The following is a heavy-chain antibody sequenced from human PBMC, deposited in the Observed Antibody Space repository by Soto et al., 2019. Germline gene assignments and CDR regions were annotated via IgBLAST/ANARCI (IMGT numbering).Heavy chain of an antibody. J-gene: IGHJ6*02. CDR1: GFTFSSYG. D-gene: IGHD3-22*01. Sequence: PGGSLRLSCAASGFTFSSYGMHWVRQAPGKGLEWVAVIWYDGSNKYYADSVKGRFTISRDNSKNTLYLQMNSLRAEDTAVYYCARDSARGRTWLYSLSSVWGQGTTVTVSS. CDR3: ARDSARGRTWLYSLSSV. V-gene: IGHV3-33*01. CDR2: IWYDGSNK.